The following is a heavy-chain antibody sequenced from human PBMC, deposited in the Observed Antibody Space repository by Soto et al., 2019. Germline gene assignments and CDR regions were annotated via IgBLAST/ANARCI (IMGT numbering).Heavy chain of an antibody. D-gene: IGHD2-2*01. CDR3: ARESTHGISTRPDY. CDR2: IYYSGST. J-gene: IGHJ4*02. Sequence: QVQLQESGPGLVKPSQTLSLTCTVSGGSISSGGYYWSWIRQHPGKGLEWIGYIYYSGSTYYNPSLKSRVTXXVXTXXNQFSLKLSSVTAADTAVYYCARESTHGISTRPDYWGQGTLVTVSS. CDR1: GGSISSGGYY. V-gene: IGHV4-31*03.